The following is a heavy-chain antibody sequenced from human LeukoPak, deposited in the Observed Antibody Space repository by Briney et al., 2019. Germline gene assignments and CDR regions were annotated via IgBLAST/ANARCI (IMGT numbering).Heavy chain of an antibody. CDR1: GYTFTGYY. J-gene: IGHJ4*02. V-gene: IGHV1-2*02. D-gene: IGHD3-9*01. CDR3: ARDLVSSFPDYYFDY. Sequence: ASVKVSCKASGYTFTGYYMHWVRQAPGQGLEWMGWINPNSGGTNYAQKFQGRVTMTRDTSISTAYMELSRLRSDDTAVYYCARDLVSSFPDYYFDYWGQGTLVTVSS. CDR2: INPNSGGT.